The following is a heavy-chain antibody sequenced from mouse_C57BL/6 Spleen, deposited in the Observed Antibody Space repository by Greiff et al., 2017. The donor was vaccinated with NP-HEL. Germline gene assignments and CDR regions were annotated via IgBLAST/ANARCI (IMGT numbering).Heavy chain of an antibody. Sequence: EVKLQESGPVLVKPGASVKMSCKASGYTFTDYYMNWVKQSHGKSLEWIGVINPYNGGTSYNQKFKGKATLTVDKSSSTAYMELNSLTSEDSAVYYCARSRDYDGFDYWGQGTTLTVSS. CDR3: ARSRDYDGFDY. D-gene: IGHD2-4*01. CDR1: GYTFTDYY. V-gene: IGHV1-19*01. J-gene: IGHJ2*01. CDR2: INPYNGGT.